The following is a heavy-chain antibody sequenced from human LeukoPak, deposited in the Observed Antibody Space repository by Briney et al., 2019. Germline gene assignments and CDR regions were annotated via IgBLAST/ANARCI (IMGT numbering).Heavy chain of an antibody. Sequence: ASVKVSCKASGYTFTSYYMHWVRQAPGQGLEWMGIINPSGGSTSSAQKFQGRVTMTRDTSTSTVYMELSSLRSEDTAVYYCARGSYYYDSSGYYYANCFDPWGQGTLVTVSS. CDR3: ARGSYYYDSSGYYYANCFDP. J-gene: IGHJ5*02. D-gene: IGHD3-22*01. CDR2: INPSGGST. V-gene: IGHV1-46*01. CDR1: GYTFTSYY.